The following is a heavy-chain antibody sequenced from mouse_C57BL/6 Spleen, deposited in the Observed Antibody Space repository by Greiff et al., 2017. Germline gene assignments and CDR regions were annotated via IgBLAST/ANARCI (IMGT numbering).Heavy chain of an antibody. J-gene: IGHJ2*01. CDR1: GYTFTSYN. CDR2: IYPGNGDT. Sequence: QVQLQQSGAELVRPGASVKMSCKASGYTFTSYNMPWVKQTPRQGLEWIGAIYPGNGDTSYNQKFKGKATRTVDKSSSTAYMQLSSLTSEDSAVYVCARDRLIYDFGDWGQGTTRAVSS. CDR3: ARDRLIYDFGD. V-gene: IGHV1-12*01. D-gene: IGHD3-2*02.